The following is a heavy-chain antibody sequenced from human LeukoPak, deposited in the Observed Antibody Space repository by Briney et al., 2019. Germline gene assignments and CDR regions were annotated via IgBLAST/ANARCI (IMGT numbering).Heavy chain of an antibody. CDR2: VNPNSGNT. CDR3: TRGSSGRRDN. Sequence: ASVKVSCKASGYTFTFCDINWVRQATGQGLEWMGWVNPNSGNTGYGQSFQGRITMTRDISIGTAYMELSNLTSEDTAIYYCTRGSSGRRDNWGQGTLVTVSA. J-gene: IGHJ4*02. V-gene: IGHV1-8*01. D-gene: IGHD6-19*01. CDR1: GYTFTFCD.